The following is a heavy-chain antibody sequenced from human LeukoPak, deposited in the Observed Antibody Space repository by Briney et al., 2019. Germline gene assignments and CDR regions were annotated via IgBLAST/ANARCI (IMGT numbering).Heavy chain of an antibody. CDR3: ANGRIWQQPYPSFDS. V-gene: IGHV3-30*18. CDR2: ISYDGSNK. J-gene: IGHJ4*02. Sequence: GGSLRLSCAASGFTFSSYGMHWVRQAPGKGLEWVAVISYDGSNKYYADSVKGRFTISRDNSKNTLYLQMNSLRAEDTAFYYCANGRIWQQPYPSFDSWGQGTLVTVSS. D-gene: IGHD6-13*01. CDR1: GFTFSSYG.